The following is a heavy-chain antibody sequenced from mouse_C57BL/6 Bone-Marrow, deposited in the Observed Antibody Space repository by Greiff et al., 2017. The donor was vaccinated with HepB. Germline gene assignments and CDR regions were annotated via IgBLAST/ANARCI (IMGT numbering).Heavy chain of an antibody. Sequence: EVQVVESGGGLVQSGRSLRLSCATSGFTFSDFYMEWVRHAPGKGLEWIAASRNKANDYTTEYSASVKGLFIVSRDTSQSILYLQMNALRAEDTAIYYCARDPYYYGRPVWYFDVWGTGTTVTVSS. CDR3: ARDPYYYGRPVWYFDV. D-gene: IGHD1-1*01. CDR1: GFTFSDFY. V-gene: IGHV7-1*01. J-gene: IGHJ1*03. CDR2: SRNKANDYTT.